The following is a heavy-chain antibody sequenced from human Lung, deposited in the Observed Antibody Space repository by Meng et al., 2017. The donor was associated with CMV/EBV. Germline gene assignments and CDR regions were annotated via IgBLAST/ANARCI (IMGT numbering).Heavy chain of an antibody. J-gene: IGHJ4*02. V-gene: IGHV3-48*03. CDR1: GFTFSSYE. CDR2: ISSSGSTI. Sequence: SXRLSXAASGFTFSSYEMNWVRQAPGKGLEWVSYISSSGSTIYYADSVKGRFTISRDNAKNSLYLQMNSLRAEDTAVYYCEREGIAVAGTGFDYWGQRALVTVSS. CDR3: EREGIAVAGTGFDY. D-gene: IGHD6-19*01.